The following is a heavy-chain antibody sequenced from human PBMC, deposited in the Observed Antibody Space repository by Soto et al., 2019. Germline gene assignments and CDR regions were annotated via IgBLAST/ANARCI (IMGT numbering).Heavy chain of an antibody. CDR2: INAANGNT. CDR1: GYIFTNYA. D-gene: IGHD2-15*01. CDR3: ARVYCSGGSCYGIDY. Sequence: ASVKVSCKASGYIFTNYAMHWVRQAPGQRLEWMGWINAANGNTKYAQKFQGRVTMTRDTSTSTVYMELSSLRSEDTAVYYCARVYCSGGSCYGIDYWGQGTLVTVSS. J-gene: IGHJ4*02. V-gene: IGHV1-3*01.